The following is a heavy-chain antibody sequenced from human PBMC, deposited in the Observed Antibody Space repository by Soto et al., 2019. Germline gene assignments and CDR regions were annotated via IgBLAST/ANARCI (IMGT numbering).Heavy chain of an antibody. CDR1: GGSISSYY. CDR2: IYYSGST. Sequence: SETLSLTCTVYGGSISSYYWSWIRQPPGKGLEWIGYIYYSGSTNYNPSLKSRVTISVDTSKNQFSLKLSSVTAADTAVYYCARVAGFGGSINWFDPWGQGTLVTVSS. V-gene: IGHV4-59*01. D-gene: IGHD2-15*01. CDR3: ARVAGFGGSINWFDP. J-gene: IGHJ5*02.